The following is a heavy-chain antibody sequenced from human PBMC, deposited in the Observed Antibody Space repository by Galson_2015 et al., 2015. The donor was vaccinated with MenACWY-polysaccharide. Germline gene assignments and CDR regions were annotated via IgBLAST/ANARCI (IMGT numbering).Heavy chain of an antibody. V-gene: IGHV3-74*01. CDR2: INRDGSNT. CDR3: ARGISSSN. J-gene: IGHJ4*02. Sequence: SLRLSCAASGFSFSTYWMHWVHHAPGKGLVWVSRINRDGSNTDYADSVKGRFTISRDNAKNTLFLQMNSLRAEDTAVYYCARGISSSNWGQGVLVTVSS. CDR1: GFSFSTYW. D-gene: IGHD6-6*01.